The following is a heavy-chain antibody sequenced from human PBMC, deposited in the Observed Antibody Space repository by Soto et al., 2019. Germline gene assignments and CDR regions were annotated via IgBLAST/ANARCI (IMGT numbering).Heavy chain of an antibody. Sequence: GASVKVSCKASGGTFSSYAISWVRQAPGQGLEWMGGIIPIFGTANYAQKFQGRVTITADESTSTAYRELSSLRSEDTAVYYCARDRGRAARPRTDAFDIWGQGTMVTVSS. CDR3: ARDRGRAARPRTDAFDI. J-gene: IGHJ3*02. D-gene: IGHD6-6*01. CDR2: IIPIFGTA. V-gene: IGHV1-69*13. CDR1: GGTFSSYA.